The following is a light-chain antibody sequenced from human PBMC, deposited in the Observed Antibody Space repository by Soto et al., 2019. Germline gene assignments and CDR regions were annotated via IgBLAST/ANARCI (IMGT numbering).Light chain of an antibody. CDR3: CSYAGTYSYV. CDR2: DVR. V-gene: IGLV2-11*01. CDR1: SSDVGGYNY. Sequence: VLTQPRSVSGSPGQSVTISCTGTSSDVGGYNYVSWYQQHPGKAPKLMIYDVRKWPSGVPDRFSGSKFGNTASLTISGLQAEDEADYYCCSYAGTYSYVFGTGTKVTVL. J-gene: IGLJ1*01.